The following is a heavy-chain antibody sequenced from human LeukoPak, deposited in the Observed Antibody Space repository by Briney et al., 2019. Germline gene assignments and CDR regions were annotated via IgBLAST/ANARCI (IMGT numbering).Heavy chain of an antibody. CDR1: GFTSNYYW. D-gene: IGHD1-7*01. CDR3: ESTTGP. CDR2: IKEDGSEK. Sequence: PGGSLRLSCAASGFTSNYYWMRWVRQAPGKGLEWVATIKEDGSEKYYVDSVRGRFTVSIDNAKNSLYLQMSSLRVEDTAVYYCESTTGPWGQGTLVTVSS. V-gene: IGHV3-7*01. J-gene: IGHJ5*02.